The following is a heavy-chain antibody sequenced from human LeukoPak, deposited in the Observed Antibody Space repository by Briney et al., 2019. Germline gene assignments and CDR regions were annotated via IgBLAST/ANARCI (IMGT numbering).Heavy chain of an antibody. V-gene: IGHV6-1*01. CDR1: GDSASSNSVT. J-gene: IGHJ4*02. CDR2: TYYRSTWYN. D-gene: IGHD3-9*01. Sequence: SQTLSLTCAISGDSASSNSVTWNWIRQSPSRGLEWLGRTYYRSTWYNDYAVSVKGRITINPDTSKNQFSLLLNSVTPEDTAVYFCGRAEHDWGSDYWGQGTLVTVSS. CDR3: GRAEHDWGSDY.